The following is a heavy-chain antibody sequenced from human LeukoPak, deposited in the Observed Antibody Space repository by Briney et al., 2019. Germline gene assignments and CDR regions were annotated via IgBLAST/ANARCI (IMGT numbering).Heavy chain of an antibody. J-gene: IGHJ3*02. CDR3: TRRGAASDAFDI. V-gene: IGHV3-20*04. CDR1: GFAFDDYG. D-gene: IGHD3-16*01. CDR2: INWNGGST. Sequence: GGSLRLSCAASGFAFDDYGMSWVRQAPGKGLEWVSGINWNGGSTGYADSVKGRFTISRDYAKNTLYLQMNSLRAEDTAVYYCTRRGAASDAFDIWGQGTMVTVSS.